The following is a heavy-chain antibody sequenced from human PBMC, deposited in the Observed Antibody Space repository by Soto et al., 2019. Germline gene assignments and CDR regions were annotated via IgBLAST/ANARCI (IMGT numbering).Heavy chain of an antibody. J-gene: IGHJ6*02. D-gene: IGHD6-13*01. V-gene: IGHV3-33*01. CDR3: ARDAGDPAAGTFFYYYGMDV. CDR2: IWYDGSNK. CDR1: GFTFSSYG. Sequence: GGSLRLSCAASGFTFSSYGMHWVRQAPGKGLEWVAVIWYDGSNKYYADSVKGRFTISRDNSKNTLYPQMNSLRAEDTAVYYCARDAGDPAAGTFFYYYGMDVWGQGTTVTVSS.